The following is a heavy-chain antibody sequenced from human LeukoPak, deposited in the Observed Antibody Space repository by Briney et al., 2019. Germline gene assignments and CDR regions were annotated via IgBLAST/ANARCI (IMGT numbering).Heavy chain of an antibody. Sequence: TSETLSLTCAVYGGSFSGYYWSWIRQPPGKGLEWIGEINHSGSTNYNPSLKSRVTISVDTSKNQFSLKLSSVTAADTAVYYCARVYGDYEGAFDIWGQGTMVTVSS. J-gene: IGHJ3*02. D-gene: IGHD4-17*01. CDR3: ARVYGDYEGAFDI. CDR1: GGSFSGYY. CDR2: INHSGST. V-gene: IGHV4-34*01.